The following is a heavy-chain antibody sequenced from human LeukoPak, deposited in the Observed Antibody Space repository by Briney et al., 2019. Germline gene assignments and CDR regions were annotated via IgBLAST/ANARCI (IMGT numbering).Heavy chain of an antibody. CDR2: INPSVGST. J-gene: IGHJ4*02. CDR3: AAPGASGFVGNFWSGPLDF. D-gene: IGHD3-3*01. Sequence: GASVKVSCRASGYTFTSHYMHWVRQAPGQRLEWMGVINPSVGSTSYPQKFQGRVTMSRDTSTSTVYMELSSLKSEDTAVYYCAAPGASGFVGNFWSGPLDFWGRGALVTVSS. V-gene: IGHV1-46*01. CDR1: GYTFTSHY.